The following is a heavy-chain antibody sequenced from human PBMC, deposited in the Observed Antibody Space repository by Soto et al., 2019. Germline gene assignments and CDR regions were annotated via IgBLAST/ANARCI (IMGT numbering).Heavy chain of an antibody. J-gene: IGHJ5*02. D-gene: IGHD3-16*01. CDR2: MNPGSGDT. CDR3: ARMATFGSLNWFDP. CDR1: GYSFTNND. V-gene: IGHV1-8*01. Sequence: SVKGSCKASGYSFTNNDVSWVRQATGQGLEWMGWMNPGSGDTGYAQKFQGRVTMTRDISTATAYMELSSLRSDDTATYYCARMATFGSLNWFDPWGQGTLVTVSS.